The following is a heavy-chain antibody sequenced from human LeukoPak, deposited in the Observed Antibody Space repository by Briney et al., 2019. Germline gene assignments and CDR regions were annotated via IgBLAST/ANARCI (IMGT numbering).Heavy chain of an antibody. Sequence: PGGSLRLSCAASGFTFSSYSMNWVRQAPGKGLEWVSSISSSSSYIYHADSVKGRFTISRDNAKNSLYLQMNSLRAEDTAVYYCARVSTTVTTRGYFDYWGQGTLVTVSS. J-gene: IGHJ4*02. V-gene: IGHV3-21*01. CDR1: GFTFSSYS. CDR2: ISSSSSYI. CDR3: ARVSTTVTTRGYFDY. D-gene: IGHD4-17*01.